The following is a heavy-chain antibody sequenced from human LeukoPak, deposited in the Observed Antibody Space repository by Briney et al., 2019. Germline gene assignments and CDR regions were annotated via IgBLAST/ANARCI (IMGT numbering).Heavy chain of an antibody. Sequence: PSETLSLTCTVSGGSISSSNYYWGWIRQPPGKGLEWIGSIYYSGSTYYYPSLKSRVTISVDTSKNQFSLKLSSVTAADTAVYYCASLEGSGWPYYGMDVWGQGTTVTVSS. CDR2: IYYSGST. J-gene: IGHJ6*02. CDR1: GGSISSSNYY. D-gene: IGHD6-19*01. CDR3: ASLEGSGWPYYGMDV. V-gene: IGHV4-39*01.